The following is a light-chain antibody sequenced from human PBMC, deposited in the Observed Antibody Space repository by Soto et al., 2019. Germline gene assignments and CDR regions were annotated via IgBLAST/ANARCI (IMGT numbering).Light chain of an antibody. CDR2: RNN. Sequence: QAVLTQPPSDSGTPGQRVIISCSGSSSNIGSNDVYWYQQLPGTAPKLLIYRNNQRPSGVPDRFSGSRSGTSASLAISGLRSGEQAASYCAAWEARLSGGLFGGGTKVTV. CDR1: SSNIGSND. V-gene: IGLV1-47*01. CDR3: AAWEARLSGGL. J-gene: IGLJ3*02.